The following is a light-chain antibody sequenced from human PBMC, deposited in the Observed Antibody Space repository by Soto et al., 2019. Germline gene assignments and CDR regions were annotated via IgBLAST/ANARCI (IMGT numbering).Light chain of an antibody. Sequence: DIQMTQSPSTLSASVGDRVTITCRASQSIGVWLAWYQQKPGTAPKLLIYKTSTLDSGVPLRFSGSGSGTEFTLTISSLQPDAVATYYCQQYINYFRTFGQGTKVEIK. CDR2: KTS. J-gene: IGKJ1*01. CDR1: QSIGVW. CDR3: QQYINYFRT. V-gene: IGKV1-5*03.